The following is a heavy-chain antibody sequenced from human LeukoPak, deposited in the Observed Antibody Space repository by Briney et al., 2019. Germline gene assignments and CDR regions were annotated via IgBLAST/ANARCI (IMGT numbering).Heavy chain of an antibody. Sequence: SETLSLTCAVYGGSFSGYYWSWIRQPPGKGLEWIGEINHSGSTNYNPSLKSRVTISVDTSKNQFSLQLSSVTAANTAVYYCARNSYGPYYFDYWGQGTLVTVSS. D-gene: IGHD5-18*01. CDR2: INHSGST. CDR1: GGSFSGYY. V-gene: IGHV4-34*01. J-gene: IGHJ4*02. CDR3: ARNSYGPYYFDY.